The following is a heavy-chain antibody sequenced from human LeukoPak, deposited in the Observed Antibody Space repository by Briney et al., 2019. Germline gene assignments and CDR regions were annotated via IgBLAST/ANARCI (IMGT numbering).Heavy chain of an antibody. V-gene: IGHV3-11*01. CDR3: ARARDAGHSSIDL. J-gene: IGHJ4*01. Sequence: NPGGSLRLSCAASGFIFSDRYMMWLRQTPGKGLESISYISSSANPVYYTDSVRGRFTISRDNAKSSLYLQMNGLTVDDTATYFCARARDAGHSSIDLWGQGILVTVSS. CDR1: GFIFSDRY. CDR2: ISSSANPV. D-gene: IGHD4-11*01.